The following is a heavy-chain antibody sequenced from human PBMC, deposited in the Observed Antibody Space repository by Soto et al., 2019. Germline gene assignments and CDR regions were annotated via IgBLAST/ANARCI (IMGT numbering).Heavy chain of an antibody. CDR3: TTLGPS. J-gene: IGHJ5*02. Sequence: GGPLIPSCQGSGFTFGDACMKWVRQAAGKGLEGVGHVKTKSEGETTDYAAPVKGRFTIWRDDSTNTLYLQMNSLKSEDTGKYFCTTLGPSWGQGTQVTV. CDR1: GFTFGDAC. CDR2: VKTKSEGETT. D-gene: IGHD3-10*01. V-gene: IGHV3-15*07.